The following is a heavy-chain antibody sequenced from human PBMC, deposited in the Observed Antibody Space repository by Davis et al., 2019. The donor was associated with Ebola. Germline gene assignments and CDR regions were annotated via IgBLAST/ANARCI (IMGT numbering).Heavy chain of an antibody. CDR2: IIPILGPG. CDR3: AREGGYSSGWPYFDN. J-gene: IGHJ4*02. V-gene: IGHV1-69*06. Sequence: AASVKVSCKASGGTFSSYAISWVRQAPGQGLEWMGGIIPILGPGNYGQKFQGRVTITADKSTSTASMELSSLRYEDTSVYYCAREGGYSSGWPYFDNWGQGTLVTVSS. D-gene: IGHD6-19*01. CDR1: GGTFSSYA.